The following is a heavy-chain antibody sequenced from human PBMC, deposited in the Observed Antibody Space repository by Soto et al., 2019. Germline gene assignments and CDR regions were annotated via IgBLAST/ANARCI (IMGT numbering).Heavy chain of an antibody. CDR2: INSGGSTI. CDR3: VRVSNRANWFDP. CDR1: GFTFSSYI. Sequence: EVQLVESGGGLVQPGGSLRLSCAASGFTFSSYIMNWVRQAPGKGLEWVSYINSGGSTIYYADSVKGRFTISRDNAKNSLYLQMNSLRAEDTAVYYCVRVSNRANWFDPWGQGTLVTVSS. J-gene: IGHJ5*02. V-gene: IGHV3-48*01.